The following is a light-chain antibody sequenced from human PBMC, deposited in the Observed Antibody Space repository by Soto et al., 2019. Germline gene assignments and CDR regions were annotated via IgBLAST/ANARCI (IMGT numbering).Light chain of an antibody. CDR1: QSLVHSDGNTY. Sequence: DIVMTQTPLSSPLSLGHPSCTSSISSQSLVHSDGNTYLSWLHQRPGQLPGLLIYKISNRFSGVPDRFSGSGAGTEFTLKISRVEPEDVGIYYCVQGTLFPQTFGQGTRLEIK. J-gene: IGKJ5*01. CDR2: KIS. CDR3: VQGTLFPQT. V-gene: IGKV2-24*01.